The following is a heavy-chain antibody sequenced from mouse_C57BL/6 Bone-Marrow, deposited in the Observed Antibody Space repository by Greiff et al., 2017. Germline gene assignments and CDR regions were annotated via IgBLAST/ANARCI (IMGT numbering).Heavy chain of an antibody. CDR3: TRSRLRERDYAMDC. Sequence: QVQLQQSGAELAKPGASVKLSCKASGYTFTSYWMHWVKQRPGQGLEWIGYINPSSGYTKYNQKFKDKATLTADKSSSTAYMQLSSLTYEDSTVYYCTRSRLRERDYAMDCWGQGTSVTFST. CDR2: INPSSGYT. CDR1: GYTFTSYW. J-gene: IGHJ4*01. V-gene: IGHV1-7*01. D-gene: IGHD2-4*01.